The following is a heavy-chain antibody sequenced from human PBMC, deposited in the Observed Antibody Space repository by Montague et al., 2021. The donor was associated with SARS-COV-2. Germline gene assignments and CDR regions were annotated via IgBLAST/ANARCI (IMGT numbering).Heavy chain of an antibody. CDR1: GDSVSSNSAA. V-gene: IGHV6-1*01. J-gene: IGHJ4*02. CDR3: ANFAVSGTTADY. Sequence: CAISGDSVSSNSAAWNWIRQSPSRGLEWLGRTYYRSKWSHDYAISVKSRIIINPDTSKNQFSLQLNSVTPEDTAVYYCANFAVSGTTADYWGQGILVTVSS. D-gene: IGHD6-19*01. CDR2: TYYRSKWSH.